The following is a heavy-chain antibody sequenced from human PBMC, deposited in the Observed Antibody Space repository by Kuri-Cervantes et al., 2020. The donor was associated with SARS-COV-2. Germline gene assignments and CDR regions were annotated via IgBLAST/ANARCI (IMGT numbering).Heavy chain of an antibody. D-gene: IGHD3-22*01. Sequence: SVKVSCKASGFTFRSSAVQWVRQARGQRLEWIGRIVVGSGDTNYAQEFHERVTITRDVSTSTAYMELSSLGSEDTAVYYCAADPKIGPFYYYYGMDVWGQGTTVTVSS. CDR3: AADPKIGPFYYYYGMDV. CDR2: IVVGSGDT. CDR1: GFTFRSSA. J-gene: IGHJ6*02. V-gene: IGHV1-58*01.